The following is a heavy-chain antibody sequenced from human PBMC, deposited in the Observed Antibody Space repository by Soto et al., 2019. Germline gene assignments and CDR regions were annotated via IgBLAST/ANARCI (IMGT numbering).Heavy chain of an antibody. J-gene: IGHJ4*02. Sequence: QVHLQESGPGLVKPSQTLSLNCTVSGGSVSSGDYYWTWIRQHPGKGLEWIGYISYTGSTYYNPSLESRVSISVDTSRTHFSLRLNSVTAADTAVYYCATTGGYGTPGAYWGPGTLVTVSS. D-gene: IGHD5-12*01. CDR2: ISYTGST. CDR3: ATTGGYGTPGAY. V-gene: IGHV4-31*03. CDR1: GGSVSSGDYY.